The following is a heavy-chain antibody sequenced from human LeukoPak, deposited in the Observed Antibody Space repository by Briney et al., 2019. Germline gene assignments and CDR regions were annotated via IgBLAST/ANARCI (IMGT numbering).Heavy chain of an antibody. V-gene: IGHV3-64D*06. CDR2: ISSNGGST. J-gene: IGHJ4*02. CDR1: GFSFSTYG. D-gene: IGHD1-26*01. CDR3: VNGVGSSGPSGSLGY. Sequence: SGGSLRLSCAASGFSFSTYGMHWVRQAPGKGLEYVSAISSNGGSTYYADSVKGRFTISRDNSKNTLYLQMSSLRAEDTAVYYCVNGVGSSGPSGSLGYWGQGTLVTVSS.